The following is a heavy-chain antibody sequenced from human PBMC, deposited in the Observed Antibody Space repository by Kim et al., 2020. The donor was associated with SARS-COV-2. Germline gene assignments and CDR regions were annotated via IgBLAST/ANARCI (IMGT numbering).Heavy chain of an antibody. Sequence: KFQGRVTMTRDTSTSTVYMELSSLRSEDTAVYYCARDGTGEMATRSLDYWGQGTLVTVSS. D-gene: IGHD5-12*01. V-gene: IGHV1-46*01. CDR3: ARDGTGEMATRSLDY. J-gene: IGHJ4*02.